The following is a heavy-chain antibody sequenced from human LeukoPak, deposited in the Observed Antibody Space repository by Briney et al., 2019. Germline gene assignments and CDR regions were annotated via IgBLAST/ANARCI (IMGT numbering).Heavy chain of an antibody. D-gene: IGHD3-10*01. CDR1: GFTFDDYA. J-gene: IGHJ4*02. CDR3: AKDRAIWAGELDY. V-gene: IGHV3-9*01. Sequence: PGGSLRLSCAASGFTFDDYAMHWVRQAPGKGLELVSGISWNSGTIGYADSVKGRFTISRDNAKNSLYLQMNRLRAEDTALYYCAKDRAIWAGELDYWGQGTLVTVSS. CDR2: ISWNSGTI.